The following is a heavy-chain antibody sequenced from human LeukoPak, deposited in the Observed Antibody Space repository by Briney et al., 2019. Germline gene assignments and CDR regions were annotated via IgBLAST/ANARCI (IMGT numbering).Heavy chain of an antibody. Sequence: SETLSLTCAVYGGSFSGYHYTWIRQPPGKGLEWIGEINHSGSTNYNPSLKSRVTISVDTSKNQFSLKLSSVTAADTAVYYCARGRSWNETFDYWGQGTLVTVSS. CDR3: ARGRSWNETFDY. V-gene: IGHV4-34*01. D-gene: IGHD1-1*01. J-gene: IGHJ4*02. CDR1: GGSFSGYH. CDR2: INHSGST.